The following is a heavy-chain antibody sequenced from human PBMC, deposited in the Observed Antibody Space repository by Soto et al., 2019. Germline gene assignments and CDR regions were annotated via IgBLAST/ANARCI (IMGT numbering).Heavy chain of an antibody. CDR3: ARTSVDFWSGYYPDY. J-gene: IGHJ4*02. D-gene: IGHD3-3*01. V-gene: IGHV1-18*01. CDR1: GYTFTIYG. CDR2: ISAYNGNT. Sequence: ASVKVSCKASGYTFTIYGISWVRQAPGQGLEWMGWISAYNGNTNYAQKLQGRVTMTTDTSTSTAYMELRSLRSDDTAVYYCARTSVDFWSGYYPDYWGQGTLVTVSS.